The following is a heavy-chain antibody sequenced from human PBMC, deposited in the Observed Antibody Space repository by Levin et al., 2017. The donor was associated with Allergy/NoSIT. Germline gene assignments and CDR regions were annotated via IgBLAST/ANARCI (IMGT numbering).Heavy chain of an antibody. CDR3: AKGALSRAYTYGYAKS. CDR1: GFTFDDYA. J-gene: IGHJ4*02. CDR2: INWDSQSL. D-gene: IGHD5-12*01. V-gene: IGHV3-9*01. Sequence: GGSLRLSCAASGFTFDDYAMFWVRQVPGKGLEWVAGINWDSQSLAYADSVKGRFIISRDNAKKSLYLEMRSLRPEDSAVYFCAKGALSRAYTYGYAKSWGQGTLVTVSS.